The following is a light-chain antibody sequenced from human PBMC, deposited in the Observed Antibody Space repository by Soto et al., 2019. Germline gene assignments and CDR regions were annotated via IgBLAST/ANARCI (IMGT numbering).Light chain of an antibody. Sequence: DIQMTQSPSSLSAYVGDRVTITCQASHDIDKFLNWYQQKPGKAPKLLIDDASNLATGVPSRFSGSGFGTDFAFTISSLQPEDVATYYCQQYDDLPITFGQGTRLYMK. J-gene: IGKJ5*01. CDR3: QQYDDLPIT. CDR1: HDIDKF. CDR2: DAS. V-gene: IGKV1-33*01.